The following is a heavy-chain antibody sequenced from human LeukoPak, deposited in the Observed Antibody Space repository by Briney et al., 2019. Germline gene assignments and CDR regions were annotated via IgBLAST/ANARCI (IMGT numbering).Heavy chain of an antibody. J-gene: IGHJ4*02. D-gene: IGHD1-26*01. Sequence: SVKVSCKASGGTFSSYAISWVRQAPGQGLDWMGRIIPIFGTANYAQKFQGRVTITTDESTSTAYMELSSLRSEDTAYYSCASPPDHGPYSGSYYYFDYWGQGTLVTVSS. CDR3: ASPPDHGPYSGSYYYFDY. V-gene: IGHV1-69*05. CDR2: IIPIFGTA. CDR1: GGTFSSYA.